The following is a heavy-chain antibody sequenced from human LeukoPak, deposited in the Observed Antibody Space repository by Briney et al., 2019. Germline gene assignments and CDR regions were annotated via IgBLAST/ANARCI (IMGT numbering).Heavy chain of an antibody. Sequence: GGSLRLSCAASGFTFSSYSMNWVRQAPGKGLEWVSSISSSSSYIYYADSVKGRFTISRDNAKSSLYLQMNSLRAEDTAVYYCARAAVRGYSGYEAFFDYWGQGTLVTVSS. CDR2: ISSSSSYI. CDR1: GFTFSSYS. D-gene: IGHD5-12*01. J-gene: IGHJ4*02. V-gene: IGHV3-21*01. CDR3: ARAAVRGYSGYEAFFDY.